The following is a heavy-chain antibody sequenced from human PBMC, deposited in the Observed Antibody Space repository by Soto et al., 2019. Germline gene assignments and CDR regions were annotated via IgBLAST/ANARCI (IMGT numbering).Heavy chain of an antibody. V-gene: IGHV3-23*01. J-gene: IGHJ4*02. Sequence: EVRLLESGGGLVTPGGSLRLSCATSGLTFSNYAMSWVRQAPGVGLEWVSAMSGISITTYYADSVRGRFTIPRDRSKKTLYLQMSSLIAEDTALYYCAKNQELELPSVIDCWGPGTLVTVSS. D-gene: IGHD1-7*01. CDR3: AKNQELELPSVIDC. CDR1: GLTFSNYA. CDR2: MSGISITT.